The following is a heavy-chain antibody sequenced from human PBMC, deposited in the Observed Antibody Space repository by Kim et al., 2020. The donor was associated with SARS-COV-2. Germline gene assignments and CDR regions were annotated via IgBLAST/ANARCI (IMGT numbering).Heavy chain of an antibody. CDR3: ARDSDIVVVTATLYGMDV. V-gene: IGHV4-39*07. CDR1: GGSISSSSYY. CDR2: IYYSGST. Sequence: SETLSLTCTVSGGSISSSSYYWGWIRQPPGKGLEWIGSIYYSGSTYYNPSLKSRVTISVDTSKNQFSLKLSSVTAADTAVYYCARDSDIVVVTATLYGMDVWGQGTTVTVSS. D-gene: IGHD2-21*02. J-gene: IGHJ6*02.